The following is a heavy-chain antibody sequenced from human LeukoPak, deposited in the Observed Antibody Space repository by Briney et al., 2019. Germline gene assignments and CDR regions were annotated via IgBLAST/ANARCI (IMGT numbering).Heavy chain of an antibody. CDR2: ISSSSSYI. CDR3: ARDLVGGVSGPHWFDP. CDR1: GFTVSSNY. J-gene: IGHJ5*02. D-gene: IGHD1-26*01. Sequence: PGGSLRLSCAASGFTVSSNYMSWVRQAPGKGLEWVSSISSSSSYIYYADSVKGRFTISRDNAKNSLYLQMNSLRAEDTAVYYCARDLVGGVSGPHWFDPWGQGTLVTVSS. V-gene: IGHV3-21*01.